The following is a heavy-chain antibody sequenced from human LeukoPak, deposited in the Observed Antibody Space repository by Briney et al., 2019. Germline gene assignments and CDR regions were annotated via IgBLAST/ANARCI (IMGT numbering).Heavy chain of an antibody. CDR1: GYSFMTYW. J-gene: IGHJ3*02. CDR3: ARLSMIDTFDI. Sequence: GESLKISCQASGYSFMTYWIGWVRQMPGKGLEWMAVIYPGDSDTKYSPSFQDQVTISADKSINTAYLHWRSLKASDTAMYYCARLSMIDTFDIWGLGTVVTVSS. CDR2: IYPGDSDT. V-gene: IGHV5-51*01. D-gene: IGHD3-22*01.